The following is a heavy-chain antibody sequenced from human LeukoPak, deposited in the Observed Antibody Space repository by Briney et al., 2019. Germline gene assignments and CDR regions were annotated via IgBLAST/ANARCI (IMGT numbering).Heavy chain of an antibody. J-gene: IGHJ4*02. Sequence: GGSLRLSCAASGFTFSSYSMKWVRQAPGKGLEWVSYISSSSSTIYYADSVKGRFTISRDNSKNTLYLQMNSLRAEDTAVYYCASQPAIAAASNYWGQGTLVTVSS. D-gene: IGHD6-13*01. CDR1: GFTFSSYS. CDR2: ISSSSSTI. CDR3: ASQPAIAAASNY. V-gene: IGHV3-48*01.